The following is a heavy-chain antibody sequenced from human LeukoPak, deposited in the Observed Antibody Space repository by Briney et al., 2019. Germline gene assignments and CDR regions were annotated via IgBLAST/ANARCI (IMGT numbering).Heavy chain of an antibody. CDR1: GYTFTGYY. V-gene: IGHV1-2*02. CDR2: INPNSGGT. D-gene: IGHD4-17*01. Sequence: GASVKVSCKASGYTFTGYYMHWVRQAPGQGLEWMGWINPNSGGTNSAQKFQGRVTMTRDTSISTAYMELSRLRSDDTAVYYCARPSLRSPFREGNWIDPWGQGTLVTVSS. J-gene: IGHJ5*02. CDR3: ARPSLRSPFREGNWIDP.